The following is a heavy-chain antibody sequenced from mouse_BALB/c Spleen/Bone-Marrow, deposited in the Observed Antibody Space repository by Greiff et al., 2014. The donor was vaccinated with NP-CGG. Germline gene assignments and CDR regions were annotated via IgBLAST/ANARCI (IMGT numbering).Heavy chain of an antibody. CDR3: ARASVVPYYFDF. V-gene: IGHV1-9*01. J-gene: IGHJ2*01. CDR2: ILPGSGTA. D-gene: IGHD1-1*01. Sequence: VKLQESGAELMKPGASVKISCKATGYTFSNYWIDWVKQRPGHGLEWIGEILPGSGTANYNEKFKGKATFTADTSSNTAYMQLSSLTSEDSALYYCARASVVPYYFDFWGQGTTLTASS. CDR1: GYTFSNYW.